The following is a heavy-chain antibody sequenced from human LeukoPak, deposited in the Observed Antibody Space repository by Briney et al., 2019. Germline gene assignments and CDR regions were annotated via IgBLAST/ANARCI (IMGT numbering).Heavy chain of an antibody. CDR3: ARDDYDSSGYYLYYYYYGMDV. J-gene: IGHJ6*02. D-gene: IGHD3-22*01. CDR1: GYTFTGYY. CDR2: INPNSGGT. V-gene: IGHV1-2*06. Sequence: ASVKVSCKASGYTFTGYYMHWVRQAPGQGLEWMRRINPNSGGTNYAQKFQGRVTMTRDTSISTAYMELSRLRSDDTAVYYCARDDYDSSGYYLYYYYYGMDVWGQGTTVTVSS.